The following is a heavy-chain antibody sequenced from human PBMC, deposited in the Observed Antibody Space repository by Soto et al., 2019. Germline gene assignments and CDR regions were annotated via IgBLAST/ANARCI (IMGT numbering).Heavy chain of an antibody. J-gene: IGHJ6*02. D-gene: IGHD3-9*01. CDR1: GDSVSSNSAA. Sequence: PSQTLSLTCAISGDSVSSNSAAWNWIRQSPSRGLEWLGRTYYRSKWYNDYAVSVKSRITINPDTSKNQFPLQLNSVTPEDTAVYYCARGVYDILTGYPELHYYYYGMDVWGQGTTVTVSS. CDR2: TYYRSKWYN. V-gene: IGHV6-1*01. CDR3: ARGVYDILTGYPELHYYYYGMDV.